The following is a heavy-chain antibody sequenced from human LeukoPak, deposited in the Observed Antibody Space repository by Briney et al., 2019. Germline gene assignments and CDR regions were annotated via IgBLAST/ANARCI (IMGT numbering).Heavy chain of an antibody. CDR1: GYTFTSLD. CDR2: MNPTSGAT. J-gene: IGHJ4*02. D-gene: IGHD1-26*01. Sequence: ASVKVSCMASGYTFTSLDINWVRQAAGQGLEWMGWMNPTSGATGYAWKFQGRVTMTRSTSMSTAYMELSSLTSEDTAVYYCARGITEGVDYWGQGTLVTVSS. CDR3: ARGITEGVDY. V-gene: IGHV1-8*01.